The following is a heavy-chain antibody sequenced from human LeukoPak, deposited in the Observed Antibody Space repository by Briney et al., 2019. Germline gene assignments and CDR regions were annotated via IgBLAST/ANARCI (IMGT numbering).Heavy chain of an antibody. CDR3: ARQSYDSSGYFLKPFDY. D-gene: IGHD3-22*01. J-gene: IGHJ4*02. CDR1: GGSISDFY. V-gene: IGHV4-59*08. Sequence: SETLSLTCTDSGGSISDFYWSWIRQPPGKGLEWIGYIFYSGSTKYNPSLKSRVTISVDTFKNQFSLMLSSVTAADTAVYYCARQSYDSSGYFLKPFDYWGQGTLVTVSS. CDR2: IFYSGST.